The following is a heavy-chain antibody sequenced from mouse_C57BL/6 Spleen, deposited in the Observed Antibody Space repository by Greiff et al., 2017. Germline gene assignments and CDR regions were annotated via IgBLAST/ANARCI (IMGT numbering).Heavy chain of an antibody. D-gene: IGHD1-1*01. J-gene: IGHJ2*01. V-gene: IGHV2-2*01. CDR2: IWSGGST. CDR3: ARTYGSSHYFDY. Sequence: QVHVKQSGPGLVQPSQSLSITCTVSGFSLTSYGVHWVRQSPGKGLEWLGVIWSGGSTDYNAAFISRLSISKDNSKNQVFFKMNSLQADDTAIYXCARTYGSSHYFDYWGQGTTLTVSS. CDR1: GFSLTSYG.